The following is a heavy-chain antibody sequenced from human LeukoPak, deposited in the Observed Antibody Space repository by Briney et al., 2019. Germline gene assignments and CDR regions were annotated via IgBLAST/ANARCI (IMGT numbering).Heavy chain of an antibody. Sequence: GGSLRLSCAASGFTFSGYTMNWVRQAPGKGLEWVSSITSSSSYIYYADSVKGRFTISRDNAKNSLYLQMNSLRAEDTAVYYCVRVNTYYYDSSPSWGQGTLVIVSS. CDR3: VRVNTYYYDSSPS. CDR1: GFTFSGYT. CDR2: ITSSSSYI. D-gene: IGHD3-22*01. V-gene: IGHV3-21*01. J-gene: IGHJ4*02.